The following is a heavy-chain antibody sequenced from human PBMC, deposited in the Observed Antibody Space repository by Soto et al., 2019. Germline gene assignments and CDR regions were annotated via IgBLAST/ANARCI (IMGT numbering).Heavy chain of an antibody. CDR3: APPPPIGDNWFDP. J-gene: IGHJ5*02. D-gene: IGHD3-22*01. Sequence: QVQLVESGGGVVQPGRSLRLSCAASGFTFSSYAMHWVRQAPGKGLEWVAVISYDGSNKYYADSVKGRFTISRDNSKNPLYLQMNSRRAEGTAVDYCAPPPPIGDNWFDPWGQGTLVTVSS. CDR1: GFTFSSYA. CDR2: ISYDGSNK. V-gene: IGHV3-30-3*01.